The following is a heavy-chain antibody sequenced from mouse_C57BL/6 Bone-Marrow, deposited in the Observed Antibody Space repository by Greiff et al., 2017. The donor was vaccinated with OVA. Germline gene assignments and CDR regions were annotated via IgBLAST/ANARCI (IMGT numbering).Heavy chain of an antibody. J-gene: IGHJ4*01. CDR3: ARGGYDGNYYAMDY. V-gene: IGHV1-82*01. D-gene: IGHD2-2*01. Sequence: VQLQESGPELVKPGASVKISCKASGYAFSSSWMNWVKQRPGKGLEWIGRIYPGDGDTNYNGKFKGKATLTADKSSSTAYMQLRSLTSEDSAVYFCARGGYDGNYYAMDYWGQGTSVTVSS. CDR1: GYAFSSSW. CDR2: IYPGDGDT.